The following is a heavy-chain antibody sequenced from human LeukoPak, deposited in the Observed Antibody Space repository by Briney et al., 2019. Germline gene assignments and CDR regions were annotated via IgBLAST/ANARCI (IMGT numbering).Heavy chain of an antibody. CDR1: GYSISSGYQ. Sequence: PSETLSLTCTVSGYSISSGYQWAWIRQPPGKTLEWIGSIYHSGSAHYNPSLKSRVTISVDRSNNRFSLRLSSVTAADTAVYYCARDPRWLTPDCTSTSCYENYFDPWGQGTLVTVSS. V-gene: IGHV4-38-2*02. D-gene: IGHD2-2*01. CDR2: IYHSGSA. J-gene: IGHJ5*02. CDR3: ARDPRWLTPDCTSTSCYENYFDP.